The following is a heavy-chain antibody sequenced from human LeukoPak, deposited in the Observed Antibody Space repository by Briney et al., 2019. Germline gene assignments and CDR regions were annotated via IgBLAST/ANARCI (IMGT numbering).Heavy chain of an antibody. CDR1: GYTFTGYY. V-gene: IGHV1-2*06. CDR2: INPNSGGT. Sequence: ASVKVSCKASGYTFTGYYMHWVRQAPGQGLEWMGRINPNSGGTNYAQKFQGRVTMTRDTSISTAYMELSRLRSEDTAVYYCAVGKGYYYDSSGYSDNWFDPWGQGTLVTVSS. CDR3: AVGKGYYYDSSGYSDNWFDP. D-gene: IGHD3-22*01. J-gene: IGHJ5*02.